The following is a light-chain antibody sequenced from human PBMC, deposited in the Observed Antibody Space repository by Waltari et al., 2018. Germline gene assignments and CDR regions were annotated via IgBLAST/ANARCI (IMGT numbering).Light chain of an antibody. CDR1: QSISGY. V-gene: IGKV1-39*01. CDR3: QQSFNRPPT. Sequence: DIDMTQSPSSLSVSVGDRVTISCRANQSISGYLHWYQQKPGRAPRLLIFASSNLQSGVPSRFSGSGSGTDFTLTISSLQPEDFATYYCQQSFNRPPTFGGGTKVEVK. J-gene: IGKJ4*01. CDR2: ASS.